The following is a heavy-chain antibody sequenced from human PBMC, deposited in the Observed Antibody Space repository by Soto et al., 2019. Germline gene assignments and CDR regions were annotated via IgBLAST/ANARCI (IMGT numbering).Heavy chain of an antibody. Sequence: QVQLQQWGAGLLKPSETLSLTCAVYGGSFSGYYWTWIRQPPGTGLEWIGEINHSGSTNYNPSLKSRVTISVDTSKNQFSLKLTSVTAADTAVYYCARDKITGPFDSWGQGTLVTVPS. CDR3: ARDKITGPFDS. V-gene: IGHV4-34*01. CDR2: INHSGST. J-gene: IGHJ4*02. D-gene: IGHD2-8*02. CDR1: GGSFSGYY.